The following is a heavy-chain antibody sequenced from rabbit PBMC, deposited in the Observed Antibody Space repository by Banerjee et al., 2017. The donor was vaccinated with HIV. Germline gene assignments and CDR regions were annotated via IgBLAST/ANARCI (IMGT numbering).Heavy chain of an antibody. Sequence: EQLVESGGGLVKPEGSLKLSCTASGFSFSNKAVMCWVRQAPGKGLEWIACIDIGSRDFTYYASWAKGRFIISKTSSTTVTLQMTSLTVADTATYFCARDTGSSFSTYGMDLWGPGTLVTVS. D-gene: IGHD8-1*01. J-gene: IGHJ6*01. V-gene: IGHV1S45*01. CDR3: ARDTGSSFSTYGMDL. CDR2: IDIGSRDFT. CDR1: GFSFSNKAV.